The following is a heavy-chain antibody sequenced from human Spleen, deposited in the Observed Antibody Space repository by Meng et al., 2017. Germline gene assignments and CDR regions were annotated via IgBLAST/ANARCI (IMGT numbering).Heavy chain of an antibody. V-gene: IGHV4-4*07. D-gene: IGHD2-21*02. CDR1: GGSISSYY. CDR2: IYNSANT. J-gene: IGHJ6*02. Sequence: GSLRLSCTVAGGSISSYYWSWIRQPAGKGLEWIGRIYNSANTNYNLSLKSRVTMSIDTSKNQFSLKLTSVTAADTAVYYCAGGAVVTLIFYHAMDVWGQGTTVTVSS. CDR3: AGGAVVTLIFYHAMDV.